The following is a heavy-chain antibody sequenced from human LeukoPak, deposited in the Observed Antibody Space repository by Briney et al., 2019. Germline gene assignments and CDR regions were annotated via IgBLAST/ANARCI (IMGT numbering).Heavy chain of an antibody. CDR1: GGSFSGYY. CDR2: INHSGST. Sequence: SETLSLTCAVYGGSFSGYYWSWIRQPPGKGLEWIGEINHSGSTNYNPSLKSRVTISVDTSKNQFSLKMTSVTAADTALYFCAGHRIVTSGIDCWGQGTLVAVSS. J-gene: IGHJ4*02. V-gene: IGHV4-34*01. CDR3: AGHRIVTSGIDC. D-gene: IGHD1-26*01.